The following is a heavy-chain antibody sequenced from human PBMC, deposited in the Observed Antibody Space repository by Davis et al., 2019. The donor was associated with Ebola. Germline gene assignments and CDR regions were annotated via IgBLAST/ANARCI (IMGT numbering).Heavy chain of an antibody. CDR3: ATDYLRY. CDR1: GGSISNSSYS. Sequence: SETLSLTCTVSGGSISNSSYSWGSIRQPPGKGLEWIGTICYSGTTYYNPSLKSRVTLSVDTSKNQFSLKLKSLTAADTAVYYCATDYLRYWGQGTLVTVSS. J-gene: IGHJ4*02. CDR2: ICYSGTT. V-gene: IGHV4-39*07. D-gene: IGHD4-11*01.